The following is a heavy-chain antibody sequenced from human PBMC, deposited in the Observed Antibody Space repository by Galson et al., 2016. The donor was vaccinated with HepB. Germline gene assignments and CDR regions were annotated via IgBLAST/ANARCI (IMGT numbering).Heavy chain of an antibody. Sequence: SVKVSCKASGYTFTDYYVHWVRQAPGQGLEWMGIINPSGGSTSYTQKFQGRVTMTRDTSTSTVYMELSSLRSEATAVYYCARDQFRAVITIGGVYWGQGTLVTVSS. D-gene: IGHD3-22*01. CDR1: GYTFTDYY. CDR2: INPSGGST. V-gene: IGHV1-46*01. J-gene: IGHJ4*02. CDR3: ARDQFRAVITIGGVY.